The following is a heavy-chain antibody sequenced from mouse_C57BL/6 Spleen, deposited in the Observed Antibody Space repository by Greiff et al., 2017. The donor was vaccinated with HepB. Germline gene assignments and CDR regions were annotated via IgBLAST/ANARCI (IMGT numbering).Heavy chain of an antibody. CDR1: GYSITSGYY. V-gene: IGHV3-6*01. D-gene: IGHD1-1*01. J-gene: IGHJ4*01. CDR3: ARDRTVVATDYAMDY. Sequence: EVQRVESGPGLVKPSQSLSLTCSVTGYSITSGYYWNWIRQFPGNKLEWMGYISYDGSNNYNPSLKNRISITRDTSKNQFFLKLNSVTTEDTATYYCARDRTVVATDYAMDYWGQGTSVTVSS. CDR2: ISYDGSN.